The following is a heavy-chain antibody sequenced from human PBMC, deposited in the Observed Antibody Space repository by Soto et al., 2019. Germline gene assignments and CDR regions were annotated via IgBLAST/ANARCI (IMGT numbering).Heavy chain of an antibody. CDR3: ARAPRRYCTSLSCLGLYGLDV. Sequence: ASVKVSCKASGGSFSSDAISWVRQAPGQGLEWVGGIIPIFGTTKYAQKFQGRVTIIADTSTTTAYLELSSLKGEDTAVYSCARAPRRYCTSLSCLGLYGLDVWGQGTAVTVS. CDR1: GGSFSSDA. J-gene: IGHJ6*02. CDR2: IIPIFGTT. V-gene: IGHV1-69*06. D-gene: IGHD2-8*01.